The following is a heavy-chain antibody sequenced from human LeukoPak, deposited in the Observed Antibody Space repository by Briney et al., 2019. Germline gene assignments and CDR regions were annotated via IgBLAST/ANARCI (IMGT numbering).Heavy chain of an antibody. CDR2: ITGDGGRT. CDR1: GFTFSFYA. Sequence: GGSLRLSCSASGFTFSFYAMHWVRQAPGKRPECVSAITGDGGRTYYADAVKGRFTISRDNSKNTLYLQMNGLRADDTAIYCCVKDPFYGGNPLYYFHYWGQGTLVTVSS. D-gene: IGHD4-23*01. CDR3: VKDPFYGGNPLYYFHY. V-gene: IGHV3-64D*06. J-gene: IGHJ4*02.